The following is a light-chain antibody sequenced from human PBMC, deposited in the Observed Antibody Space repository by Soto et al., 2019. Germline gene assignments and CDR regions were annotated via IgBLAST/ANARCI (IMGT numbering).Light chain of an antibody. J-gene: IGKJ3*01. V-gene: IGKV3-20*01. CDR1: QSVSSSY. CDR2: GAS. CDR3: QQYVSSIFT. Sequence: EIVLTQSPGTLSLSPVERATLSCRASQSVSSSYLAWYQQKPGQAPRLLIYGASSRATGIPDRFSGSGSGTDFTLTISRLEPEDFAVYYCQQYVSSIFTFGPGTKVDIK.